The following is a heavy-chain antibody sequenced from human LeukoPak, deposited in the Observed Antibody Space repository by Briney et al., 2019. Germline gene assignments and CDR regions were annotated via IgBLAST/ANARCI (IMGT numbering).Heavy chain of an antibody. D-gene: IGHD3-22*01. CDR2: IIPIFGTA. Sequence: SVKVSCKASGGTFSSYAISWVRQAPGQGLEWMGGIIPIFGTANYAQKFRGRVTITADESTSTAYMELSSLRSEDTAVYYCARGSYYDSSGYYYVLPFDYWGQGTLVTVSS. J-gene: IGHJ4*02. V-gene: IGHV1-69*13. CDR1: GGTFSSYA. CDR3: ARGSYYDSSGYYYVLPFDY.